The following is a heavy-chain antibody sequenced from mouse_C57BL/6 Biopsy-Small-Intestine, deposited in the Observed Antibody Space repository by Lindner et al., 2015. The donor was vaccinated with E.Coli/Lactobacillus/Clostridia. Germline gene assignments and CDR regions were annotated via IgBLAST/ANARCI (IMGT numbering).Heavy chain of an antibody. CDR2: INTNTGNP. V-gene: IGHV9-3*02. CDR3: VRDGTYCSSTSCYGNADGMDV. CDR1: GYTFTSNA. J-gene: IGHJ1*01. D-gene: IGHD2-1*01. Sequence: VKVSCKASGYTFTSNAMNWVRQAPGQGLEWMGWINTNTGNPIYAQGFTGRFVFSLDTSLSTAYLQISSLKAEDTAVYYCVRDGTYCSSTSCYGNADGMDVWGQGTTVTVSS.